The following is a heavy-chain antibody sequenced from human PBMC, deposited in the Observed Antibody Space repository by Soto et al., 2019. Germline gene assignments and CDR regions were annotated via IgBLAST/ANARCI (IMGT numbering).Heavy chain of an antibody. CDR2: IIPIFGTA. Sequence: QVQLVQSGAEVKKPGSSVKVSCKASGGTFSSYAISWVRQAPGQGLEWMGGIIPIFGTANYAQKFQGRVTITADQSTCTAYMELSSLRSVDTAVYYCATSTTRIAARRTGNWFDPWGQGSLVTDSS. V-gene: IGHV1-69*01. CDR3: ATSTTRIAARRTGNWFDP. CDR1: GGTFSSYA. D-gene: IGHD6-6*01. J-gene: IGHJ5*02.